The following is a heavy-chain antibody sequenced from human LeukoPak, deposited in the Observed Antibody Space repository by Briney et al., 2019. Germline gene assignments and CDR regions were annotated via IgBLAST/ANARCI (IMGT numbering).Heavy chain of an antibody. CDR2: IIPIFGTA. J-gene: IGHJ4*02. CDR1: GGTFSSYA. V-gene: IGHV1-69*05. D-gene: IGHD4-17*01. CDR3: ARAPTTVTTLADY. Sequence: GASVKVSCKASGGTFSSYAISWVRQAPGQGLEWMGGIIPIFGTANYAQKFQGRVTITTDESTSTAYMELSSLRSDDTAVYYCARAPTTVTTLADYWGQGTLVTVSS.